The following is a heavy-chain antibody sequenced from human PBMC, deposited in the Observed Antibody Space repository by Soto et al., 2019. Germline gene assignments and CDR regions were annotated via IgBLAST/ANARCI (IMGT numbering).Heavy chain of an antibody. J-gene: IGHJ4*02. CDR3: AGVPFWGGSPYVFDY. CDR1: GGTFSSYA. CDR2: IIPIFCTA. D-gene: IGHD3-16*01. Sequence: QVQLVQSGAEVKKPGSSVKVSCKASGGTFSSYAISWVRQAPGQGLEWMGGIIPIFCTANYAQKFQGRVTSTADKSTSTAYMELSSLRSEDTAVYYCAGVPFWGGSPYVFDYWGQGPLVTVSS. V-gene: IGHV1-69*06.